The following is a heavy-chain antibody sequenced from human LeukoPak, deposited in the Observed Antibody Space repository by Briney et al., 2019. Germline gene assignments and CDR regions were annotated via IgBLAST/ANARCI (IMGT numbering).Heavy chain of an antibody. CDR2: INQDGSQK. CDR3: AREEGIPPGYYDY. V-gene: IGHV3-7*01. J-gene: IGHJ4*02. D-gene: IGHD3-10*01. Sequence: GGSLRLSCVASGFTFNTYWMSWVRQAPEKGLEWVANINQDGSQKYYVDSVKGRFTVSRDNAKNSLYLQMDSLRAEDTAVYYCAREEGIPPGYYDYWGQGTLVTVSS. CDR1: GFTFNTYW.